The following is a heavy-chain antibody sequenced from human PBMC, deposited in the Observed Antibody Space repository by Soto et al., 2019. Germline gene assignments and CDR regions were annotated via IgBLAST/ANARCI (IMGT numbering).Heavy chain of an antibody. Sequence: LSTSLSLTCAISGDSVSSNSAAWNWFRQSPLRGLEWLGRTYYRSKWNNDYALSLKGRITINTEAPKNEFSQHLSSVLPDATPVNDCTPITSFRCMGVWGPGTPVTVSS. CDR1: GDSVSSNSAA. J-gene: IGHJ6*02. D-gene: IGHD3-10*01. CDR3: TPITSFRCMGV. V-gene: IGHV6-1*01. CDR2: TYYRSKWNN.